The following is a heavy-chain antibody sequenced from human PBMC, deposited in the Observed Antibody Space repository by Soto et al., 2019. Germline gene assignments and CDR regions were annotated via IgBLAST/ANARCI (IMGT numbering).Heavy chain of an antibody. CDR3: ARDSRRYYGSGSPYSY. J-gene: IGHJ4*02. CDR1: GFTFSSYA. Sequence: QVQLVESGGGVVQPGRSLRLSCAASGFTFSSYAMHWVRQAPGKGLEWVAVISYDGSNKYYADSVKGRFTISRDNSKNTLYLQMNSLRAEDTAVYYCARDSRRYYGSGSPYSYCGQGTLVTVSS. V-gene: IGHV3-30-3*01. D-gene: IGHD3-10*01. CDR2: ISYDGSNK.